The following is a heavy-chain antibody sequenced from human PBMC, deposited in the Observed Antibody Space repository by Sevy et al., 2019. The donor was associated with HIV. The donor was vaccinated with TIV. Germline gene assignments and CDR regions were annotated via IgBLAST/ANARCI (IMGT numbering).Heavy chain of an antibody. D-gene: IGHD3-22*01. Sequence: SETLSLTCDVSGGSISSTIWWSWVRQPPGKGLEWIGEVYHSGTTNYNPSLKRRVTMSVDKSKNQFSLKLSSVTAADTALYYCARRFYYDSSTHYQYYFDYWGQGTLVTVSS. CDR2: VYHSGTT. J-gene: IGHJ4*02. CDR1: GGSISSTIW. V-gene: IGHV4-4*02. CDR3: ARRFYYDSSTHYQYYFDY.